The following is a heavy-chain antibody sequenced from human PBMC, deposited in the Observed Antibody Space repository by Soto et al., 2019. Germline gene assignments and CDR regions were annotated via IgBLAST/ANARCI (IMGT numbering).Heavy chain of an antibody. D-gene: IGHD5-12*01. CDR1: GLGFSAFA. CDR3: AKGAEGYVVSSLDS. J-gene: IGHJ4*02. CDR2: ITGTASST. V-gene: IGHV3-23*01. Sequence: EVQLLESGGGFVQPGGSLRLSCQAPGLGFSAFALRWAPRAPGRGLGGVSAITGTASSTYYADSVKGRFTISRDNSKNTLYLQINSLRAEDTAIYYCAKGAEGYVVSSLDSWGQGTLVTVSS.